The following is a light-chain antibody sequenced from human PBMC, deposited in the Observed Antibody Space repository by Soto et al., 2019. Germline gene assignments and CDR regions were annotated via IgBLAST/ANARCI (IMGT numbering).Light chain of an antibody. CDR1: QSVSSSY. CDR3: QQYGSSPLSG. J-gene: IGKJ1*01. CDR2: GAS. V-gene: IGKV3-20*01. Sequence: EIVLTQSPGTLSLSPGERATLSCRASQSVSSSYLAWYQQKPGQAPRLLIYGASSRATGIPDRFSGSGSGTDFTLTISRLEPEDFAVYYCQQYGSSPLSGFGQGTKVEIK.